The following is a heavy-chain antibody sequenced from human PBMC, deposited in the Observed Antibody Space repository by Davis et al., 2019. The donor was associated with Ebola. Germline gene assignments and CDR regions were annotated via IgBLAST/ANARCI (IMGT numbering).Heavy chain of an antibody. CDR3: AKVAYDWGSYRYVDAFDI. D-gene: IGHD3-16*02. Sequence: GGSLRLSCAASGFTFDDYDMHWVRQAPGKGLEWVSGITWNSGGIAYADSVKGRFSISRDSAKRSVYLQMNSLRPEDTALYYCAKVAYDWGSYRYVDAFDIWGQGTMVTVSA. CDR1: GFTFDDYD. J-gene: IGHJ3*02. CDR2: ITWNSGGI. V-gene: IGHV3-9*01.